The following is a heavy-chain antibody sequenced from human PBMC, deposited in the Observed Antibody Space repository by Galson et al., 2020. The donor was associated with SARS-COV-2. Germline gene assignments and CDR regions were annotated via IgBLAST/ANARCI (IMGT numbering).Heavy chain of an antibody. CDR2: IYYSGST. CDR3: ARVDIRGSRGFYYLDY. D-gene: IGHD2-15*01. Sequence: ASETLSLTCTVSGGSINSGDYYWSWIRQAPGKGLEWIGYIYYSGSTYYNPSLKSRVTISVDTSKNHFSLKLSSVTAADTAVYYCARVDIRGSRGFYYLDYWGQGTLVTVSS. CDR1: GGSINSGDYY. V-gene: IGHV4-30-4*01. J-gene: IGHJ4*02.